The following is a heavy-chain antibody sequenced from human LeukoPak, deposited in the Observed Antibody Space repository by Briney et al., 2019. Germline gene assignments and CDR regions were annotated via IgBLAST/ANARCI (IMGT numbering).Heavy chain of an antibody. J-gene: IGHJ3*02. D-gene: IGHD6-19*01. Sequence: ASVKVSCKASGYTFTDYYMHWVRQAPGQGLEWMGWINPNSGGTNYAQKFQGRVTMTRDTSISTAYMELSRLRSDDTAVYYCAREVAGRHAFDIWGQGTMVTVSS. CDR1: GYTFTDYY. CDR3: AREVAGRHAFDI. CDR2: INPNSGGT. V-gene: IGHV1-2*02.